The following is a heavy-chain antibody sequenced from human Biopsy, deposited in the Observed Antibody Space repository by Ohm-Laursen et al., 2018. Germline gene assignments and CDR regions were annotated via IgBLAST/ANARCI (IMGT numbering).Heavy chain of an antibody. Sequence: PSETLSLTCTVSGGPLNSYYWSWIRQPPGKGLEWIGYVYYTGSTDYNPSLQSRVTISVDTSKNHFSLRLRSVTPADTAIYYCARDRGYYSDRTVPGYFDLWGRGTLVTVSS. CDR3: ARDRGYYSDRTVPGYFDL. V-gene: IGHV4-59*01. D-gene: IGHD3-22*01. J-gene: IGHJ2*01. CDR2: VYYTGST. CDR1: GGPLNSYY.